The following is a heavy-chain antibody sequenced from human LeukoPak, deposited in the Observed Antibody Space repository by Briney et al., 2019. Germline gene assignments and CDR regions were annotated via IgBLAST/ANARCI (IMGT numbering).Heavy chain of an antibody. CDR1: GFTFSSFG. V-gene: IGHV3-23*01. J-gene: IGHJ4*02. Sequence: PGGSLRLSCAASGFTFSSFGMSWVRQAPGKGLEWVSAISGSGGSRYYADPVKGRFTISRDNSKSSLYLQMNSLRAEDTAVYYCAKDLYSYGDYLRYYFDYWGQGTLVTVSS. CDR3: AKDLYSYGDYLRYYFDY. CDR2: ISGSGGSR. D-gene: IGHD4-17*01.